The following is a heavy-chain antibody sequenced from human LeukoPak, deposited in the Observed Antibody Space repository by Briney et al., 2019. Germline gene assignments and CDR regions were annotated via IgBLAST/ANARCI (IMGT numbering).Heavy chain of an antibody. J-gene: IGHJ6*03. Sequence: SETLSLTCAVYGGSFSGYYWSWIRQPPGKGLEWIGEINHSGSTNYNPSLKSRVTISVDTSKNQFSLKLSSVTAADTAVYYCARRMVMGTALSSGYVRYYYMDVWGKGTTVTISS. D-gene: IGHD3-22*01. CDR2: INHSGST. CDR3: ARRMVMGTALSSGYVRYYYMDV. V-gene: IGHV4-34*01. CDR1: GGSFSGYY.